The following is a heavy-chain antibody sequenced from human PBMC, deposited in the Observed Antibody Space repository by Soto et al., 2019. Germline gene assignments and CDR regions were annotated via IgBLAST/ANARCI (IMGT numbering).Heavy chain of an antibody. CDR2: ISYDGSNK. CDR1: GFTFSSYG. CDR3: AKDPKWLPEFWFDP. J-gene: IGHJ5*02. D-gene: IGHD3-22*01. Sequence: QVQLVESGGGVVQPGRSLRLSCAASGFTFSSYGMHWVRQAPGKGLEWVAVISYDGSNKYYADSVKGRFTISRDNSKNTLYLQMNSLRAEDMAVYYCAKDPKWLPEFWFDPWGQGTLVTVSS. V-gene: IGHV3-30*18.